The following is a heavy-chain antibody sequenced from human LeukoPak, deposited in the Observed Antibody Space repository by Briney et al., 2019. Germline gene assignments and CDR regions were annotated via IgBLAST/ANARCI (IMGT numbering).Heavy chain of an antibody. CDR2: ISGSGGST. J-gene: IGHJ4*02. CDR3: AKEKSGYDFYFDY. D-gene: IGHD5-12*01. CDR1: GFTFSSYG. V-gene: IGHV3-23*01. Sequence: PGGSLRLSCAASGFTFSSYGMSWVRQAPGKGLEWVSAISGSGGSTYYADSVKGRFTISRDNSKNMLYLQMNSLRAEDTAVYYCAKEKSGYDFYFDYWGQGTLVTVSS.